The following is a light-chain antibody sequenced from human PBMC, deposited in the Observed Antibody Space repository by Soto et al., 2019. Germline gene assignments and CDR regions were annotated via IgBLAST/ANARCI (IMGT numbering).Light chain of an antibody. Sequence: DIRVTQSPATLSASVGDRVTITCRASQSISSWLALYQHKPGKAPNLLIFKASSLESGVPSRFSGSGSGTEFTLTISRLQPEDVATYYCQQYNTYSGTFGQGTKVDIK. CDR3: QQYNTYSGT. CDR2: KAS. J-gene: IGKJ1*01. CDR1: QSISSW. V-gene: IGKV1-5*03.